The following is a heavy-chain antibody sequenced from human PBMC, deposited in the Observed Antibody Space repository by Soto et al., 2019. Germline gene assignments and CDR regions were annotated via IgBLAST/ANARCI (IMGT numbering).Heavy chain of an antibody. D-gene: IGHD2-2*01. Sequence: ASVKVSCKASGCKFTAYYLHWVRQAPGQGLEWIGWINGNTGDTSFARKFQGWVTLTMNASITTAYMDLSRLKSDDTALYYCARFSSSSGFDFWGPGSLVTVSS. CDR1: GCKFTAYY. CDR2: INGNTGDT. J-gene: IGHJ4*02. V-gene: IGHV1-2*04. CDR3: ARFSSSSGFDF.